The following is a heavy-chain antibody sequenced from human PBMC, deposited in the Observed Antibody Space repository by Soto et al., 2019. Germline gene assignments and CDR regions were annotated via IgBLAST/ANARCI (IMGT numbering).Heavy chain of an antibody. J-gene: IGHJ5*02. V-gene: IGHV1-24*01. CDR2: FDPEDGET. CDR3: ANEMGKRNWFDP. D-gene: IGHD7-27*01. CDR1: GYTLTELS. Sequence: ASVKVSCKVSGYTLTELSMHWVRQAPGKGLEWMGGFDPEDGETIYAQKFQGRVTMTEDTSTDTAYMELSSLRSEDTAVYYCANEMGKRNWFDPWGQGTLVTVSS.